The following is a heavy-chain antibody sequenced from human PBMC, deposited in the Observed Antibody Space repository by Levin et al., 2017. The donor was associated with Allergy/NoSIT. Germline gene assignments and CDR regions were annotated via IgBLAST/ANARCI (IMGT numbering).Heavy chain of an antibody. CDR3: AKNRRYSSTWYDTEYYFDY. CDR2: ISGSGGSS. V-gene: IGHV3-23*01. CDR1: EFTFSSYD. Sequence: PGGSLRLSCAASEFTFSSYDMSWVRQAPGKGLEWVSVISGSGGSSYYADSVKGRFTISRDNSKNTLYLQMNSLRVEDTAVYYCAKNRRYSSTWYDTEYYFDYWGQGTLVTVSS. D-gene: IGHD6-13*01. J-gene: IGHJ4*02.